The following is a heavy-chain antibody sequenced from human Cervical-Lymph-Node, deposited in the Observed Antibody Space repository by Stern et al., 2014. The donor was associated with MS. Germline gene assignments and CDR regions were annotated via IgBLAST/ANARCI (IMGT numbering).Heavy chain of an antibody. CDR3: ATILTGGRWFDY. J-gene: IGHJ4*02. CDR2: IKQDGSEK. CDR1: GFSFSTYW. V-gene: IGHV3-7*01. D-gene: IGHD4-23*01. Sequence: VQLVQSGGGLVQPGGSLRLSCAASGFSFSTYWMSWVRQAPGKGLEWVANIKQDGSEKDHVDSVKGRFTISRDNAKNSLYLQMNNLRAEDTAVYYCATILTGGRWFDYWGQGTLVTVSS.